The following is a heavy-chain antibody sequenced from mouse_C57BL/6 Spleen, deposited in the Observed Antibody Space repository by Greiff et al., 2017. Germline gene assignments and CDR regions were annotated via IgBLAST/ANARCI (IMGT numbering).Heavy chain of an antibody. V-gene: IGHV5-9-1*02. CDR2: ISSGGDYI. D-gene: IGHD2-3*01. CDR1: GFTFRSYA. CDR3: TRVQNDGYLYFEV. Sequence: EVKLVESGEGLVKPGGSLKLSCAASGFTFRSYAMSWVRQTPEKRLEWVAYISSGGDYIYYADTVKGRFTISRDNARNTLYLQMSRLKSEDTAMYYCTRVQNDGYLYFEVWGTGTTVTVSS. J-gene: IGHJ1*03.